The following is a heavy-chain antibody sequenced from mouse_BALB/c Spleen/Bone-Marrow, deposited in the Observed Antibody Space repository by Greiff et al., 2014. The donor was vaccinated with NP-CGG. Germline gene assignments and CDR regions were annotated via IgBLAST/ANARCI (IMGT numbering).Heavy chain of an antibody. CDR1: GFNIKDTY. Sequence: VQLQQSGAELVKPGASVKLSCTASGFNIKDTYMHWVKQRPEQGLGWIGRIDPANGNTKYDPKFQGKATITADTSSNTAYLQLSSLTSEDTAVYYCAFYYYGSGLFAYWGQGTLVTVSA. CDR3: AFYYYGSGLFAY. V-gene: IGHV14-3*02. CDR2: IDPANGNT. J-gene: IGHJ3*01. D-gene: IGHD1-1*01.